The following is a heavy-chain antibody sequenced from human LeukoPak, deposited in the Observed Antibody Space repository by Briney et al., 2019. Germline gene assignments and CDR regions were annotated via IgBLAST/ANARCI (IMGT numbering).Heavy chain of an antibody. CDR1: GYTFTGYY. CDR2: INPNSGGT. V-gene: IGHV1-2*02. Sequence: ASVKVSCKASGYTFTGYYMHWVRQAPGQGLEWMGWINPNSGGTNYARKFQGRVTMTRDTSISTAYMELSRLRSDDTAVYYCARDARGSYLYNWFDPWGQGTLVTVSS. J-gene: IGHJ5*02. D-gene: IGHD1-26*01. CDR3: ARDARGSYLYNWFDP.